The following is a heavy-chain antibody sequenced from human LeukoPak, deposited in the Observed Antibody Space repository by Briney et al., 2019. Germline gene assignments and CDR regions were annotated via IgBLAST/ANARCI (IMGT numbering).Heavy chain of an antibody. Sequence: ASVKVSCKASGYTFTGYYMHWVRQAPGQGLERMGWINPNSGGTNYAQKFQGRVTMTRDTSISTAYMELSRLRSDDTAVYYCARAPTVVTPNDYWGQGTLVTVSS. CDR3: ARAPTVVTPNDY. D-gene: IGHD4-23*01. CDR2: INPNSGGT. CDR1: GYTFTGYY. V-gene: IGHV1-2*02. J-gene: IGHJ4*02.